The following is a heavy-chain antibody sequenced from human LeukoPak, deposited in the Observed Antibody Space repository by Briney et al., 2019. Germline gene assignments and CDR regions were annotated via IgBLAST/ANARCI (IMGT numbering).Heavy chain of an antibody. CDR1: GGSISSYY. D-gene: IGHD1-26*01. J-gene: IGHJ4*02. CDR3: ARGSGSYSDYFDY. V-gene: IGHV4-59*01. Sequence: PSETLSLTCTVSGGSISSYYWSWLRQPPGKGLEWIGYIYYGGSTNYNPSLKSRVTISVHTSKNQFSLKLSSVIAADTAVYYCARGSGSYSDYFDYWGQGTLVTVSS. CDR2: IYYGGST.